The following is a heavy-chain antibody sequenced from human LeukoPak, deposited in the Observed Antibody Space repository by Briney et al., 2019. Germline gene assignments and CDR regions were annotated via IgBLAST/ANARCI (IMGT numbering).Heavy chain of an antibody. V-gene: IGHV3-7*01. Sequence: EGSLRLSCAASGFTFSRFWMSWVRQVPGKGLEWVANIKDDGSENHHVDSVRGRFTISRDNAKNSLYLQMNSLRAEDTAVYYCATNGHSHATWGQGTLVTVSS. CDR2: IKDDGSEN. CDR1: GFTFSRFW. J-gene: IGHJ5*02. CDR3: ATNGHSHAT. D-gene: IGHD2-2*01.